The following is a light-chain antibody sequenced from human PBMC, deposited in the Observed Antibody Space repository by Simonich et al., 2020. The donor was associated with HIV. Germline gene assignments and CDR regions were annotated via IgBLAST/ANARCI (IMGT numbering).Light chain of an antibody. CDR3: QQTNRFPLT. V-gene: IGKV1-12*01. CDR2: AAS. Sequence: DIQMTQSPSSVSASVGDRVTLTCRASRGISTWLAWYQQKPGKDPKLLIYAASSLQSVAPSRFRGSGSETDFSLTISSLQPEDFATYYCQQTNRFPLTFGGGTKVEIK. CDR1: RGISTW. J-gene: IGKJ4*01.